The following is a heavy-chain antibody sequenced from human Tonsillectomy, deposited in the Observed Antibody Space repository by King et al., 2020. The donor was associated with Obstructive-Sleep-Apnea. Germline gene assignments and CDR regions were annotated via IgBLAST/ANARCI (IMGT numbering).Heavy chain of an antibody. V-gene: IGHV4-59*01. CDR1: GGSISSYY. Sequence: QLQESGPGLVKPSETLSLICSVSGGSISSYYLTWIRQPPGKGLEWIGYIYSSGSTNYNPSLKSRVTMSVDTSENQFSLKLNSVTAADTAVYYCARGYSSSWYYFDYWGQGTLVTVSS. D-gene: IGHD6-13*01. J-gene: IGHJ4*02. CDR3: ARGYSSSWYYFDY. CDR2: IYSSGST.